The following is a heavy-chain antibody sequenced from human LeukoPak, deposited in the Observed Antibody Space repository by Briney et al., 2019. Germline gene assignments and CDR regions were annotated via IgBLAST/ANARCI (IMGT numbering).Heavy chain of an antibody. J-gene: IGHJ6*02. Sequence: ASVKVSCKASGYTFTSYYMHWVRQAPGQGLEWTGIINPSGGSTSYAQKFQGRVTMTRDTSTSTVYMELSSLRSEDTAVYYCARATSRTTFLYYYGMDVWGQGTTVTVSS. D-gene: IGHD1-1*01. CDR2: INPSGGST. CDR1: GYTFTSYY. V-gene: IGHV1-46*01. CDR3: ARATSRTTFLYYYGMDV.